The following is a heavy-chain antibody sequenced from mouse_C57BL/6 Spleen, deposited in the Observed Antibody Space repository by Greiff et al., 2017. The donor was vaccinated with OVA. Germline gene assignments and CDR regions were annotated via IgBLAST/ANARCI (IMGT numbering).Heavy chain of an antibody. J-gene: IGHJ2*01. D-gene: IGHD2-4*01. CDR2: IYPGDGDT. Sequence: QVQLQQSGPELVKPGASVKISCKASGYAFSSSWMNWVKQRPGKGLEWIGRIYPGDGDTNYNGKFKGKATLTADKSSSTAYMQLSSLTSEDSAVYFCARPLYDYGEGYYFDYWGQGTTLTVSS. CDR1: GYAFSSSW. V-gene: IGHV1-82*01. CDR3: ARPLYDYGEGYYFDY.